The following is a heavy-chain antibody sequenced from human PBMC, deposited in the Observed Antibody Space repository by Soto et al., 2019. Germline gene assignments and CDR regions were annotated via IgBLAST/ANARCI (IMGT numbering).Heavy chain of an antibody. J-gene: IGHJ3*02. D-gene: IGHD4-17*01. CDR3: ARDPSLDYGDSRGAFDI. V-gene: IGHV1-69*05. CDR1: GGTFSSYA. CDR2: IIPIFGTA. Sequence: ASVKVSCKASGGTFSSYAISWVRQAPGQGLEWMGGIIPIFGTANYAQKFQGRVTMTRDTSTSTVYMELSSLRSEDTAVYYCARDPSLDYGDSRGAFDIWGQGTMVTVSS.